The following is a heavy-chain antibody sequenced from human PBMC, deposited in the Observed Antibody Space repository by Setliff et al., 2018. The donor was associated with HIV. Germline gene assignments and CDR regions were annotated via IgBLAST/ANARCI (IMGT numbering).Heavy chain of an antibody. J-gene: IGHJ4*02. CDR3: AGLYGDHGGGY. Sequence: SVKVSCKTSGGTFTTYSVSWVRQAPGQGLEWMGGIITNLGGVTKYAQKFQDRLTITADASTSTVYMELISLISEDTAVYYCAGLYGDHGGGYWGQGTLVTVSS. CDR1: GGTFTTYS. D-gene: IGHD4-17*01. V-gene: IGHV1-69*10. CDR2: IITNLGGVT.